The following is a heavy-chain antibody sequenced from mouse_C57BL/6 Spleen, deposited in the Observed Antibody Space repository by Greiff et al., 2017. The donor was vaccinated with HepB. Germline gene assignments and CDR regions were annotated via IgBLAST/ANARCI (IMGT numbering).Heavy chain of an antibody. CDR3: ARANWDPYFDY. Sequence: QVHVKQSGAELVKPGASVKMSCKASGYTFTSYWITWVKQRPGQGLEWIGDIYPGSGSTNYNEKFKSKATLTVDTSSSTAYMQLSSLTSEDSAVYYCARANWDPYFDYWGQGTTLTVSS. D-gene: IGHD4-1*01. V-gene: IGHV1-55*01. J-gene: IGHJ2*01. CDR1: GYTFTSYW. CDR2: IYPGSGST.